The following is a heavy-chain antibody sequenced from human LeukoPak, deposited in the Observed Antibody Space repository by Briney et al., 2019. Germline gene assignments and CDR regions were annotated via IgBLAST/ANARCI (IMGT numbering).Heavy chain of an antibody. CDR2: ISNIGDT. CDR1: GASITSGGYS. D-gene: IGHD2-21*02. CDR3: ARDVLVTASPDAFDI. Sequence: PSETLSLTCTVSGASITSGGYSWTWIRQTPGKGLEWIRYISNIGDTDYNPSLKSRVTISLDTSKNQFSLKLTSVTAADTAMYFCARDVLVTASPDAFDIWGQGTMVTVSS. J-gene: IGHJ3*02. V-gene: IGHV4-31*03.